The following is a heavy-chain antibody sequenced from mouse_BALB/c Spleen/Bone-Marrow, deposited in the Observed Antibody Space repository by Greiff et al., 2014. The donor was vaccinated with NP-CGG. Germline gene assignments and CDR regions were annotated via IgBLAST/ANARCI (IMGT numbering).Heavy chain of an antibody. V-gene: IGHV1S22*01. D-gene: IGHD2-1*01. CDR2: IYPGSGST. J-gene: IGHJ1*01. CDR3: TRGDGNYWYFDV. CDR1: GYTFTSYW. Sequence: LQQSGSELVRPGASVKLSCKSSGYTFTSYWMHWVKQRHGQGLEWIGNIYPGSGSTNYDEKFKSKDTLTVDTYSSTAYMHLSSLTSEDSAVYYCTRGDGNYWYFDVWGAGTTVTVSS.